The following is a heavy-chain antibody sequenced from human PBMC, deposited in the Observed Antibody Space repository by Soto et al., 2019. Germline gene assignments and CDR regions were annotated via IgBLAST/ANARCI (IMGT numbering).Heavy chain of an antibody. D-gene: IGHD7-27*01. CDR1: GCPISSVYSV. J-gene: IGHJ4*02. V-gene: IGHV4-30-4*01. Sequence: SETLSLTCPISGCPISSVYSVWSWIRQPPDKGLEWIGHIYNGGTTYNNPSLNSRITISVDTSMTQFSLKLWSVSAADTAVYYCARGSSGDKVDYWGQGILVTVSS. CDR2: IYNGGTT. CDR3: ARGSSGDKVDY.